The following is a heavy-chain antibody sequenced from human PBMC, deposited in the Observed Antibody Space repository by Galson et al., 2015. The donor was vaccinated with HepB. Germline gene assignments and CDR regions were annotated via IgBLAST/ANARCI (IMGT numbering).Heavy chain of an antibody. CDR1: GYSFTSYW. V-gene: IGHV5-10-1*01. D-gene: IGHD3-10*01. J-gene: IGHJ4*02. CDR3: ARHGPLYGSGSYYKAPDY. CDR2: IDPSDSYT. Sequence: SGAEVKKPGESLRISCKGSGYSFTSYWISWVRQMPGKGLEWMGRIDPSDSYTNYSLSFQGHVTISADKSISTAYLQWSSLKASDTAMYYCARHGPLYGSGSYYKAPDYWGQGTLVTVSS.